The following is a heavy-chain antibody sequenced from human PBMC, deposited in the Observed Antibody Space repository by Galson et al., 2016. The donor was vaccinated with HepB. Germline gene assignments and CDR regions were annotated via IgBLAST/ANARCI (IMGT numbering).Heavy chain of an antibody. V-gene: IGHV5-51*01. CDR2: IFPGDSNK. J-gene: IGHJ3*02. CDR3: ARQFYAILTGYYRSGADAFDI. CDR1: GYNFTSYW. D-gene: IGHD3-9*01. Sequence: QSGAEVKKPGESLKISCKCSGYNFTSYWIVWVRQMPGKGMEWMGIIFPGDSNKRYSPSFPGQLTTSADRSISTAYLQWSSLKASDTAMYYCARQFYAILTGYYRSGADAFDIWGQGTMVTVSS.